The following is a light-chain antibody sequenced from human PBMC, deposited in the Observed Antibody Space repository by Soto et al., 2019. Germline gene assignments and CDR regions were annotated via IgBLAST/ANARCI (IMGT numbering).Light chain of an antibody. V-gene: IGKV1-5*01. Sequence: DIQMTQSPSTLSASVGDRVTITCRASRSISNWLAWFQQKPGKAPNLLIYDASSLKSGVPSRFSGSGSGTEFTLTLNSLQPDDFATYYCQHYHSYPWTFGQGTKVEIK. CDR1: RSISNW. CDR2: DAS. CDR3: QHYHSYPWT. J-gene: IGKJ1*01.